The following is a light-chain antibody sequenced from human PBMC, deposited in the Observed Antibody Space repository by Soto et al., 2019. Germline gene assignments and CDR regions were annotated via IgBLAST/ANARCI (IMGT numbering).Light chain of an antibody. J-gene: IGKJ5*01. CDR1: QSVLYISNNKNY. Sequence: DIVITQSPESLAVSLGERATINCKSSQSVLYISNNKNYLAWYQQKPGQPPKLLIYWASTRESGVPDRFSGSGSGTDFTLTISSLQAEDVAVYYCQQYYSTPITFGQGTRLEIK. CDR3: QQYYSTPIT. CDR2: WAS. V-gene: IGKV4-1*01.